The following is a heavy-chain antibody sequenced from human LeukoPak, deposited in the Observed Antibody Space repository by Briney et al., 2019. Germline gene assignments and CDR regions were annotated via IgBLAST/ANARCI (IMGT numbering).Heavy chain of an antibody. V-gene: IGHV3-48*01. CDR2: ISSGSGTI. J-gene: IGHJ4*02. CDR1: GFTFSSHD. D-gene: IGHD3-3*02. CDR3: IRSRDY. Sequence: GGSLRLSCAASGFTFSSHDMNWVRQAPGKGLEWVSYISSGSGTIYYADSVKGRFTISRDNAKNSLYLQMNSLETEDTAIYYCIRSRDYWGQGTLVTVSS.